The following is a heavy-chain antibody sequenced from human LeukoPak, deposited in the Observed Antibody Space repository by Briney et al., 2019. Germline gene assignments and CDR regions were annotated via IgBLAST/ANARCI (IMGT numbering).Heavy chain of an antibody. D-gene: IGHD1-26*01. J-gene: IGHJ4*02. V-gene: IGHV4-4*07. CDR3: ARENSGSFREFDY. CDR1: GGSISSYY. CDR2: IYTSGST. Sequence: SETLSLTCTVSGGSISSYYWSWIRQPAGKGLEWIGRIYTSGSTNYNASLKSRVSMSVDTSKNQFSLKLSSVTAADTAVFYCARENSGSFREFDYWGQGTLVTVSS.